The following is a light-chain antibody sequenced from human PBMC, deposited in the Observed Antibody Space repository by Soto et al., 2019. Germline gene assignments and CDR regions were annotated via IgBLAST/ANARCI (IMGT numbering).Light chain of an antibody. J-gene: IGLJ2*01. CDR1: SSDVGGYNY. Sequence: QSVLTQPPSASGSPGQSVTISCTGSSSDVGGYNYVSWYQQHPGKAPKLMIYEGSKRPSGVSNRFSGSKSGNTASLTISGLQAEDEADYYCCSYAGSSTPVVFGGGTKLTVL. CDR2: EGS. CDR3: CSYAGSSTPVV. V-gene: IGLV2-23*01.